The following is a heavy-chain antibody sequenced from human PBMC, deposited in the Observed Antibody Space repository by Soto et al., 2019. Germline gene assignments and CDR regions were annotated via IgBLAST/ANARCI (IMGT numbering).Heavy chain of an antibody. CDR3: ARHGPRVYYDNSDYYYYGMDV. CDR1: GYSFTIYW. D-gene: IGHD3-22*01. J-gene: IGHJ6*02. V-gene: IGHV5-51*01. Sequence: GESLKISCKGSGYSFTIYWIGWVRQMPGKGLEWMGIIYPGDSDTRDSPSLQGQVTISADKSISTAYLQGSSLKASDTAMYYCARHGPRVYYDNSDYYYYGMDVWGQGTTVTVSS. CDR2: IYPGDSDT.